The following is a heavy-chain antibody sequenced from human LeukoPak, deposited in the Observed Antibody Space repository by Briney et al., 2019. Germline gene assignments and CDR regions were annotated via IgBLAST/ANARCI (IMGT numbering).Heavy chain of an antibody. CDR3: ARSWGCSSTSCYGSHDAFDI. Sequence: GASVKVSCKASVYTFTSYYMHWVRQAPGQGLEWMGIINPSGGSTSYAQKFQGRVTMTRDTSTSTVYMELSSLRSEDTAVYYCARSWGCSSTSCYGSHDAFDIWGQGTMVTVSS. CDR2: INPSGGST. CDR1: VYTFTSYY. D-gene: IGHD2-2*01. J-gene: IGHJ3*02. V-gene: IGHV1-46*01.